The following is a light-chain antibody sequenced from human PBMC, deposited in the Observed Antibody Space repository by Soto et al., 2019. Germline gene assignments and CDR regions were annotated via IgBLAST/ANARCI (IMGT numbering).Light chain of an antibody. CDR3: QQYVTSPWA. CDR1: QSVSSD. J-gene: IGKJ1*01. V-gene: IGKV3D-15*02. CDR2: GAS. Sequence: EIVMTQSPATLSVSPGERATLSCRASQSVSSDLAWYHQKPGQAPRLLIYGASTRATGIPARFSGSGSGTEFTLTINSLQSEDFAVYYCQQYVTSPWAFGQGTKVAIE.